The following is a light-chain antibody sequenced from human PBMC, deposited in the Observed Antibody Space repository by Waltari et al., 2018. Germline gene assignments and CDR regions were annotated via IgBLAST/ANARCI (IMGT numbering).Light chain of an antibody. CDR2: DVN. CDR3: SSYRRSDIVV. V-gene: IGLV2-14*03. CDR1: SSDVGGYNY. J-gene: IGLJ2*01. Sequence: QSALTQPASVSGSPGQSITISCTGTSSDVGGYNYVSWYQHHPGKAPKIMIYDVNDRPSGVSNRFSGSKSGNTASLTSSGLQAEDEADYYCSSYRRSDIVVFGGGTKLTGL.